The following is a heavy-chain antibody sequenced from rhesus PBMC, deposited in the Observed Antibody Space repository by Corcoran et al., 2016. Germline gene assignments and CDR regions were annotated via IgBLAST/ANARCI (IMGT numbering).Heavy chain of an antibody. Sequence: QVQLQESGPGLVRPSETLSLTCTVSGPSITTNYWTWTRQPQGKGREGGGEIDGNSGVTNTPPSLKRRVPISKDASKDQFSLTLTSVTAADTAVYYCAKDNQGGGGWANFDYWGQGVLVTVSS. D-gene: IGHD6-37*01. CDR3: AKDNQGGGGWANFDY. J-gene: IGHJ4*01. CDR1: GPSITTNY. CDR2: IDGNSGVT. V-gene: IGHV4-80*01.